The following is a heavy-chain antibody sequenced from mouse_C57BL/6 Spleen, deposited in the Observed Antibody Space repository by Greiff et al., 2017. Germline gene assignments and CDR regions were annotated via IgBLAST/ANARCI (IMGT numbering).Heavy chain of an antibody. Sequence: QVQLKQPGAELVMPGASVKLSCKASGYTFTSYWMHWVKQRPGQGLEWIGEIDPSDSYTNYNQKFKGKSTLTVDKSSSTAYMQLSSLTSEDSAVYYCARDTTRWFAYWGQGTLVTVSA. D-gene: IGHD1-1*01. V-gene: IGHV1-69*01. J-gene: IGHJ3*01. CDR2: IDPSDSYT. CDR1: GYTFTSYW. CDR3: ARDTTRWFAY.